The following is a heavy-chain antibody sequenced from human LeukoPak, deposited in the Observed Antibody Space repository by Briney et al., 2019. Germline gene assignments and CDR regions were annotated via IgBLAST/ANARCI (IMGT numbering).Heavy chain of an antibody. Sequence: ASVKVSCKASGYTFTSYAMHWVRQAPGQRLEWMGWINAGNGNTKYSQKFQGRVTITRDTSASTAYMELSGLRSGDTAVYYCARDECGGGSCYDYWGQGTLVTVSA. CDR1: GYTFTSYA. V-gene: IGHV1-3*01. CDR2: INAGNGNT. J-gene: IGHJ4*02. CDR3: ARDECGGGSCYDY. D-gene: IGHD2-15*01.